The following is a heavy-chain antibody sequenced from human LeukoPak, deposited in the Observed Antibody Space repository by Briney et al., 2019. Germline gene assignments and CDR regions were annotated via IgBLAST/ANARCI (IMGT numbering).Heavy chain of an antibody. CDR1: GGSFSGYY. D-gene: IGHD3-3*01. Sequence: SETLSLTCAVYGGSFSGYYWSRIRQPPGKGLEWIGEINHSGSTNYNPSLKSRVTISVDTSKNQFSLKLSSVTAADTAVYYCARGEYYDFWSGSLPDYWGQGTLVTVSS. J-gene: IGHJ4*02. CDR2: INHSGST. V-gene: IGHV4-34*01. CDR3: ARGEYYDFWSGSLPDY.